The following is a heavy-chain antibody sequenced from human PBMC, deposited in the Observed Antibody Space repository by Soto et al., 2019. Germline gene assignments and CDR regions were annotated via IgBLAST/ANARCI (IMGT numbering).Heavy chain of an antibody. CDR1: GFTFGNNA. V-gene: IGHV3-49*03. Sequence: HPGGSLRLSCTGSGFTFGNNAMTWFRQAPGKGLEWVGFIRSKNYGRTTEYAASVQGRFTISRDDSKGIAYLEMNSLTTDDTAVYYCSRPSYYYDSSGFEPGAFDIRGQGTMVTVSS. D-gene: IGHD3-22*01. J-gene: IGHJ3*02. CDR2: IRSKNYGRTT. CDR3: SRPSYYYDSSGFEPGAFDI.